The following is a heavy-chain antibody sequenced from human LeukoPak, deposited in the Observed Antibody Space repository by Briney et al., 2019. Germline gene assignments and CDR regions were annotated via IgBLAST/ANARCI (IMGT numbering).Heavy chain of an antibody. V-gene: IGHV4-34*01. CDR1: GGSFSGYY. CDR2: INHSGST. D-gene: IGHD3-10*01. J-gene: IGHJ6*03. CDR3: ARGSMVRGVIVRGFYYYYYMDV. Sequence: SETLPLTCAVYGGSFSGYYWSWIRQPPGKGLEWIGEINHSGSTNYNPSLKSRVTISVDTSKNQFSLKLRSVTAADTAVYYCARGSMVRGVIVRGFYYYYYMDVWGKGTTVTVSS.